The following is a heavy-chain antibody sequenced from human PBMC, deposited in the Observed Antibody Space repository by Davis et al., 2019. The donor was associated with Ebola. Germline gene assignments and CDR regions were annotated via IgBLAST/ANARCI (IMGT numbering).Heavy chain of an antibody. D-gene: IGHD6-13*01. J-gene: IGHJ4*02. CDR1: GFTFSGYA. Sequence: PGGSLRLSCAASGFTFSGYAMSWVRQAPGKGLEWVSTISGSTTRINYADSVKGRFTISRDNSKNTLSLQMNSLRAEDTAVYYCASGLRYSNPFDYWGQGTLVTVSS. V-gene: IGHV3-23*01. CDR3: ASGLRYSNPFDY. CDR2: ISGSTTRI.